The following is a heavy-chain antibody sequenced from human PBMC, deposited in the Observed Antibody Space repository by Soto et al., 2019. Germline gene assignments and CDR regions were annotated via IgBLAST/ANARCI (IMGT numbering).Heavy chain of an antibody. CDR2: TIPNFGTA. V-gene: IGHV1-69*01. D-gene: IGHD3-22*01. J-gene: IGHJ4*02. CDR1: GGTFSSLA. Sequence: QVQLVQSGAEVKKPGSSLKVSCKASGGTFSSLAISWVRQAPGRGLEWMGGTIPNFGTANYAQKFQDRVTINADEYTTTAYMELSGLRSEDTAVYYCARGWGHSDSNGYYMYFEQWGQGTQVTVSS. CDR3: ARGWGHSDSNGYYMYFEQ.